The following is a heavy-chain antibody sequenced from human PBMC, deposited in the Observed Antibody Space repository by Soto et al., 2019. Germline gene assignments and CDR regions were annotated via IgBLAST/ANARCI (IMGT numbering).Heavy chain of an antibody. J-gene: IGHJ6*02. D-gene: IGHD2-2*01. Sequence: KPGESLKISCKGSGYSFTSYWIGWVRQMPGKGLEWMGIIYPGDSDTRYSPSFQGQVTISADKSISTAYLQWSSLKASDTAMYYCARHYCSSTSCYPVYYYYYGMDVWGQGTTVTVSS. CDR2: IYPGDSDT. CDR3: ARHYCSSTSCYPVYYYYYGMDV. V-gene: IGHV5-51*01. CDR1: GYSFTSYW.